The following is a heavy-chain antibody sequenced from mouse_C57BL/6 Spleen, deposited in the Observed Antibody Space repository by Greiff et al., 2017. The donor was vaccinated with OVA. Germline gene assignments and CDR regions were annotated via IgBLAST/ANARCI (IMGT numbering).Heavy chain of an antibody. CDR3: TTSYGNYVWFAY. CDR2: IDPEDGDT. V-gene: IGHV14-1*01. CDR1: GFNIKDYY. Sequence: EVKLMESGAELVRPGASVKLSCTASGFNIKDYYMHWVKQRPEQGLEWIGRIDPEDGDTEYAPKFQGKATMTADTSSNTAYLQLSSLTSEDTAVYYCTTSYGNYVWFAYWGQGTLVTVSA. D-gene: IGHD2-1*01. J-gene: IGHJ3*01.